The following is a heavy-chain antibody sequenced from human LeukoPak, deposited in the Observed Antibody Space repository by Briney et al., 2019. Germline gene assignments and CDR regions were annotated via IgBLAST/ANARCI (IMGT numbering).Heavy chain of an antibody. Sequence: GGSLRLSCAASGFTFSAHWMSWVRQAPGKGLEWVANIKEDGSEKYYVDSVKGRFTISRDIAKNSLYLQMNSLRAEGTAVYYCARGHTLSAFDYWGQGTLVTVSS. CDR2: IKEDGSEK. J-gene: IGHJ4*02. V-gene: IGHV3-7*01. CDR3: ARGHTLSAFDY. D-gene: IGHD1-26*01. CDR1: GFTFSAHW.